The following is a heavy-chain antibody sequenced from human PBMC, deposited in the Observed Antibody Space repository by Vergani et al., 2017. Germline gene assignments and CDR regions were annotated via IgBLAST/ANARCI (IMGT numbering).Heavy chain of an antibody. Sequence: EVQLVESGGGLVQPGGSLRLSCAASGFTFSSYEMNWVRQAPGKGLEWVSYISSSGSTIYYADSVKGRFTISRDNAKNSLYLQMNSLRAEDTAVYYCARGEAYYYDSSGYDYWGQGTLVTVSS. V-gene: IGHV3-48*03. CDR1: GFTFSSYE. CDR3: ARGEAYYYDSSGYDY. CDR2: ISSSGSTI. D-gene: IGHD3-22*01. J-gene: IGHJ4*02.